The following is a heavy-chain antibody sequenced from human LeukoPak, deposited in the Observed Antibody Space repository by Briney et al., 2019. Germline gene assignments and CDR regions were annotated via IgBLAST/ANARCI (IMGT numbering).Heavy chain of an antibody. D-gene: IGHD2-21*01. Sequence: GASVKVSCKASGYTFTSYGISWVRQAPGQGLEWMGGIIPIFGTANYAQKFQGRVTITTDESTSTAYMELSSLRSEDTAVYYCARGGPPHTFKYTADYYYYYMDVWGKGTTVTVSS. CDR1: GYTFTSYG. J-gene: IGHJ6*03. V-gene: IGHV1-69*05. CDR2: IIPIFGTA. CDR3: ARGGPPHTFKYTADYYYYYMDV.